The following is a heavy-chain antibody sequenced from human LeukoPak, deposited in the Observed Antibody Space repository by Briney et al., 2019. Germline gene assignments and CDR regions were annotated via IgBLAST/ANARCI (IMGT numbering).Heavy chain of an antibody. CDR2: INYSGNR. Sequence: PSETLSLTCTVSGGSISGSHYYWAWIRQPPGKGLEWIGMINYSGNRYYNPSLWSRVTISVDTSTNQFSLNQNSVTAADTAVYYCARGYDYWGQGTLVAVSS. CDR3: ARGYDY. CDR1: GGSISGSHYY. J-gene: IGHJ4*02. D-gene: IGHD3-22*01. V-gene: IGHV4-39*01.